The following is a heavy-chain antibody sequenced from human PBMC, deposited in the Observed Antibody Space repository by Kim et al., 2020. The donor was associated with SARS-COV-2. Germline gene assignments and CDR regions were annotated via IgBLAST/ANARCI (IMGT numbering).Heavy chain of an antibody. CDR1: GYTFTSYY. D-gene: IGHD4-17*01. CDR3: ARDLTTLTTAPNWFDP. Sequence: ASVKVSCKASGYTFTSYYMHWVRQAPGQGLEWMGIINPSGGSTSYAQKFQGRVTMTRDTSTSTVYMELSSLRSEDTAVYHCARDLTTLTTAPNWFDPWGQGTLVTVSS. J-gene: IGHJ5*02. CDR2: INPSGGST. V-gene: IGHV1-46*01.